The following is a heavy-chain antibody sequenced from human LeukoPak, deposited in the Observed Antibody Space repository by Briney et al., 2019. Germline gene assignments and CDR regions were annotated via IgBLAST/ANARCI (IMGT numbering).Heavy chain of an antibody. D-gene: IGHD3-22*01. CDR1: GGTFSSYA. Sequence: GASVKVSCKASGGTFSSYAISWVRQAPGQGLEWMGGIIPIFGTANYAQKFQGRVTITADESTSTAYMELSSLRSEDTAVYYCYLTYYYDSSGYRYYYYYMDVWGKGTTVTVSS. J-gene: IGHJ6*03. V-gene: IGHV1-69*13. CDR3: YLTYYYDSSGYRYYYYYMDV. CDR2: IIPIFGTA.